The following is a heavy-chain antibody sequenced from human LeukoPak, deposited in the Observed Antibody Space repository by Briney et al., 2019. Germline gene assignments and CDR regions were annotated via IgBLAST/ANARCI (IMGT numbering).Heavy chain of an antibody. J-gene: IGHJ4*02. V-gene: IGHV5-51*03. CDR1: GSRITNYL. D-gene: IGHD2-8*01. CDR3: ATSYCTPSNCSGFDS. CDR2: IYPDDCDN. Sequence: GGPLEISFEGSGSRITNYLNGRVRPLPGKGLGDMGIIYPDDCDNRFSPSFQGQVAISADKSSNTAYPQWSSLKASDTAMYYCATSYCTPSNCSGFDSWGQGTPVTVSS.